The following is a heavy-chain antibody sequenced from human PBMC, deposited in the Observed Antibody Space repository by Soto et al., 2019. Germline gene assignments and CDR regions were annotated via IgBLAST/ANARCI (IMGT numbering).Heavy chain of an antibody. J-gene: IGHJ4*02. Sequence: ASVKVSCKGAGYTFSNYHMHWVRQAPGQGLEWMGIINPSGDSTSYAQEFQGRVTMTRETSTSTLYMELSSLRSEDTAVYYCARATRSGSPHFDHWGQGTLVTSPQ. CDR2: INPSGDST. D-gene: IGHD5-12*01. V-gene: IGHV1-46*01. CDR3: ARATRSGSPHFDH. CDR1: GYTFSNYH.